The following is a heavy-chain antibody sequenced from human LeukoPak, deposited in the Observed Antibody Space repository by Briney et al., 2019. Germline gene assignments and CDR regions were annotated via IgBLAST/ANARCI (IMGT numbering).Heavy chain of an antibody. CDR3: AKEKEYYDFWSGYYDDAFDI. D-gene: IGHD3-3*01. Sequence: PGGSLRLSCAASGFTFSSYGMHWVRQAPGKGLEGVAFIRYDGSNKYYADSVKGRFTISRDNSKNTQYLQMNSLRAEDTAVYYCAKEKEYYDFWSGYYDDAFDIWGQGTMVTVSS. CDR1: GFTFSSYG. J-gene: IGHJ3*02. CDR2: IRYDGSNK. V-gene: IGHV3-30*02.